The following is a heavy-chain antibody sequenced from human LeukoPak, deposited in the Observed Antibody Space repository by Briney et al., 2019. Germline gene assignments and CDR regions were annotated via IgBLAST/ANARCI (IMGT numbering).Heavy chain of an antibody. CDR1: GYTFTSYG. V-gene: IGHV1-18*01. Sequence: ASVKVSCKASGYTFTSYGISWARQAPGQGLEWMGWISAYNGNTNSAQKLQGRVTMTTDTSTSTAYMELRSLRSDDTAVYYCAREQDYARFFDYWGQGTLVTVSS. CDR2: ISAYNGNT. D-gene: IGHD4-17*01. J-gene: IGHJ4*02. CDR3: AREQDYARFFDY.